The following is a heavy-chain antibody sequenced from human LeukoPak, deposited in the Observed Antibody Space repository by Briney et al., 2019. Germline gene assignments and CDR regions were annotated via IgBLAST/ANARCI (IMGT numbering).Heavy chain of an antibody. CDR2: ISYDGSNK. J-gene: IGHJ4*02. CDR3: AKELESSGPCDY. CDR1: GFTFSSYG. Sequence: GGSLRLSCAASGFTFSSYGMHWVRQAPGKGLEWVAVISYDGSNKYYTDSVKGRFTISRDNSKNTLYLQMNSLRAEDTAVYYCAKELESSGPCDYWGQGTLVRVSS. D-gene: IGHD6-19*01. V-gene: IGHV3-30*18.